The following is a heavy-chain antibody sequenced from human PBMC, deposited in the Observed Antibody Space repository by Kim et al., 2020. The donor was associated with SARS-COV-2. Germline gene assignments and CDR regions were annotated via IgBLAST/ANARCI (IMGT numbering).Heavy chain of an antibody. CDR1: GFTFTSSA. D-gene: IGHD4-4*01. CDR3: AAPTTVDYYYGMDF. CDR2: IVVGSGNT. V-gene: IGHV1-58*01. J-gene: IGHJ6*02. Sequence: SVKVSCKASGFTFTSSAVQWVRQARGQRLEWIGWIVVGSGNTNYAQKFQERVTITRDMSTSTAYMELSSLRSEDTAVYYCAAPTTVDYYYGMDFWGQGTTVTVSS.